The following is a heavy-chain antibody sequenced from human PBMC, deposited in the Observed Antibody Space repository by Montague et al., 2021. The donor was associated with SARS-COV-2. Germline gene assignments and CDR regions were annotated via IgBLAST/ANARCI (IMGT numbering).Heavy chain of an antibody. Sequence: SETLSLTCTVSGDSVDSDCWSWVRKPQGERLEWIGHIHYNGSTEYNHTLKSRAPISADASKNTLSLSLASVTAADTAVYYCAREQDWAPHFDLWGQGILVTVSS. D-gene: IGHD3/OR15-3a*01. CDR2: IHYNGST. CDR3: AREQDWAPHFDL. CDR1: GDSVDSDC. J-gene: IGHJ5*02. V-gene: IGHV4-59*02.